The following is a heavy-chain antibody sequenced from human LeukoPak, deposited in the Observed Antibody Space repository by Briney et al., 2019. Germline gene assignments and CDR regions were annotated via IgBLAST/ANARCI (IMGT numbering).Heavy chain of an antibody. Sequence: PGGSLRLSRAASGFTFIIYGMHCVRQAPGKGLEWVSFIRYDGSNKYYADSVKGRFTISRDDAKNLLYLDMNSLRAEDTAVYYCARGHTAVTRHFDFWGQGTLVTVSS. CDR1: GFTFIIYG. CDR3: ARGHTAVTRHFDF. J-gene: IGHJ4*02. V-gene: IGHV3-30*02. CDR2: IRYDGSNK. D-gene: IGHD4-17*01.